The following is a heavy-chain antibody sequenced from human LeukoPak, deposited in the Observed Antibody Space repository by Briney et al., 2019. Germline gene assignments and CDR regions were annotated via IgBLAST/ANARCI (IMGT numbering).Heavy chain of an antibody. CDR2: IYYSGST. CDR3: ARETTGEITVLFYYYYYMDV. Sequence: SETLSLTCTVSGGSISSSSYYWGWIRQPPGKGLEWIGSIYYSGSTYYNPSLKSRVTISVDTSKNQFSLKLSSVTAADTAVYYCARETTGEITVLFYYYYYMDVWGKGTTVTVSS. V-gene: IGHV4-39*07. J-gene: IGHJ6*03. CDR1: GGSISSSSYY. D-gene: IGHD7-27*01.